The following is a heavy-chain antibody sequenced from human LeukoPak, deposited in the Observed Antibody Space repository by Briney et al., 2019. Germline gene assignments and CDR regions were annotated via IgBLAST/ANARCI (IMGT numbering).Heavy chain of an antibody. CDR3: ARDRNYDYGGNSFDY. V-gene: IGHV1-69*04. CDR2: IIPILGIA. Sequence: SVKVSCKASGGTFSSYAISWVRQAPGQGLEWMGRIIPILGIANYAQKFQGRVTITADKSTSTAYMELSSLRSEDTAVYYCARDRNYDYGGNSFDYWGQGTLVTVSS. D-gene: IGHD4-17*01. CDR1: GGTFSSYA. J-gene: IGHJ4*02.